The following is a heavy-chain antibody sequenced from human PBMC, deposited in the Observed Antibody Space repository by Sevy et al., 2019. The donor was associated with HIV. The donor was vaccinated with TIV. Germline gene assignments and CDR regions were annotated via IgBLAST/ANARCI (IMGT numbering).Heavy chain of an antibody. CDR2: ITESDADI. J-gene: IGHJ4*02. CDR1: GLTISDYV. CDR3: AKLGVRVATGGTDY. D-gene: IGHD3-3*01. Sequence: GGSLRLSCVASGLTISDYVLYWVRQAPGKGLEWVSAITESDADITYADSVKRRFTVSRDNSKNTVYLQMGSLRAEDTAIYYCAKLGVRVATGGTDYWGQGTQVTVSS. V-gene: IGHV3-23*01.